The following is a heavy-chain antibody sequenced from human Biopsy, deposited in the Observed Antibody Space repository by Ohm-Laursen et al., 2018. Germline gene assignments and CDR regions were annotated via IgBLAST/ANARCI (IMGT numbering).Heavy chain of an antibody. Sequence: SVKVSCKASGYTFTGYHVHWVRQAPGQGLEWMGGIIPIPNVATYAQKFQGRITITADESTSTAYMELNSLTSDDTAVYFCARGEGSSWFDPWGHGTLVTVSS. V-gene: IGHV1-69*10. CDR2: IIPIPNVA. CDR1: GYTFTGYH. CDR3: ARGEGSSWFDP. D-gene: IGHD1-26*01. J-gene: IGHJ5*02.